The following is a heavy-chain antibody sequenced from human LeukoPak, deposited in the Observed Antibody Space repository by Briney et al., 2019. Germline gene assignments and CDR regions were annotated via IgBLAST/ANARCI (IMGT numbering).Heavy chain of an antibody. V-gene: IGHV4-61*01. CDR1: GGSVSSINYY. Sequence: SETLPLTCTVSGGSVSSINYYWSWIRQPPGKGLEWIGYIYYSGSTNYNPSLKSRVTISVDTSKNQFSLKLSSVTAADTAVYYCARRVGLYYFDYWGQGTLVTVSS. J-gene: IGHJ4*02. CDR3: ARRVGLYYFDY. D-gene: IGHD1-26*01. CDR2: IYYSGST.